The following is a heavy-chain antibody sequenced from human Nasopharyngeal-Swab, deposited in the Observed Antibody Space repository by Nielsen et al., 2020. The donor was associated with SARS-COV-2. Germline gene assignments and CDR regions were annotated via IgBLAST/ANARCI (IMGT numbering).Heavy chain of an antibody. D-gene: IGHD3-10*01. CDR3: AKDGVVRGDALDL. CDR1: GFTFNIYA. Sequence: GESLKISCAASGFTFNIYAMAWVRRAPGRGLQWVTGVSASGGSTYYTDSVKGQFSISRDNSKNTLFLLMHSLRVEDTAVYYCAKDGVVRGDALDLWGQGTMVTVSS. CDR2: VSASGGST. J-gene: IGHJ3*01. V-gene: IGHV3-23*01.